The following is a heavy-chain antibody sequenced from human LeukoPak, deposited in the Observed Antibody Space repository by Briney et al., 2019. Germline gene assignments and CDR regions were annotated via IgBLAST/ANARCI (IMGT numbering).Heavy chain of an antibody. CDR1: GGSISSSSYY. D-gene: IGHD2-2*01. Sequence: SETLSLTCTVSGGSISSSSYYWGWIRQPPGKGLEWMGGIYYSGSTYYNPSLKSRVTISVDTSKNQFSLKLSSVTAADTAVYYCARHSRYCSSTSCYGRGWFDPWGQGTLVTVSS. V-gene: IGHV4-39*01. CDR3: ARHSRYCSSTSCYGRGWFDP. J-gene: IGHJ5*02. CDR2: IYYSGST.